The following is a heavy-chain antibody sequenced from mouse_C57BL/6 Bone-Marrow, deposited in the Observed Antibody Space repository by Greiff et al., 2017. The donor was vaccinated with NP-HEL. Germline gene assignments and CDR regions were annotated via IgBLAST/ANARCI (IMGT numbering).Heavy chain of an antibody. Sequence: EVKLQESGGGLVKPGGSLKLSCAASGFTFSSYAMSWVRQTPEKRLEWVATISDGGSYTYYPDNVKGRFTISRDNAKNNLYLQMRHLKSEDAAMYYCARESSPYNGSRGAYWGQGTLVTVSA. D-gene: IGHD1-1*01. CDR1: GFTFSSYA. V-gene: IGHV5-4*01. J-gene: IGHJ3*01. CDR2: ISDGGSYT. CDR3: ARESSPYNGSRGAY.